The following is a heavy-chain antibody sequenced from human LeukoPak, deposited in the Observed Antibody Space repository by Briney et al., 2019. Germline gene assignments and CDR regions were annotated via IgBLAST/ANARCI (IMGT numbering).Heavy chain of an antibody. CDR1: GLTFRSYT. Sequence: GGSLRLSCVASGLTFRSYTMSWVRPAPGKGPEWVSTITTSDGSTYYADSVKGRFTISRSNSKNTLYLQMNSLRAEDTAVYYCAKFAGSSGSEGDDYWGQGTLVTVSS. D-gene: IGHD3-16*01. CDR3: AKFAGSSGSEGDDY. V-gene: IGHV3-23*01. J-gene: IGHJ4*02. CDR2: ITTSDGST.